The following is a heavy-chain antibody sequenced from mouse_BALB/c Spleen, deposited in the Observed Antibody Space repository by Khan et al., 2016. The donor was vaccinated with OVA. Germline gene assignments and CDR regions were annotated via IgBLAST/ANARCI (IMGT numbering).Heavy chain of an antibody. CDR2: INPSSGYN. CDR3: ASLRLRVDY. CDR1: GYSFTTYT. V-gene: IGHV1-4*02. J-gene: IGHJ4*01. Sequence: QVQLQQSAAELARPGASVKMSCKASGYSFTTYTIHWVKQRPGKGLEWIGNINPSSGYNEYNQKFKDKTTLTADKSSSTAYMQLRSLTSEDSAVYYCASLRLRVDYWGQGTSVTVSS. D-gene: IGHD1-2*01.